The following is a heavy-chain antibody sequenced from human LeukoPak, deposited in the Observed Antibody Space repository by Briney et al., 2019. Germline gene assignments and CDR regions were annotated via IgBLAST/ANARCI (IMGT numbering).Heavy chain of an antibody. CDR1: GGSISSGGYY. CDR2: IYHSGST. D-gene: IGHD4/OR15-4a*01. CDR3: ARDTGTMVDY. V-gene: IGHV4-30-2*01. Sequence: SQTLSLTCAVSGGSISSGGYYWSWIRQPPGKGLEWIGYIYHSGSTYYNPSLKSRVTISVDRSKNQFSLKLSSVTAADTAVYYCARDTGTMVDYWGQGTLVTVSS. J-gene: IGHJ4*02.